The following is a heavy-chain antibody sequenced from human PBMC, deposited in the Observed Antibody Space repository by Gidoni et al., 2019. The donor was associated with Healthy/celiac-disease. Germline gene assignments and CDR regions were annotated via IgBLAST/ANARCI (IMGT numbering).Heavy chain of an antibody. J-gene: IGHJ4*02. CDR2: ISSSSSNI. V-gene: IGHV3-21*01. CDR1: GFTFSRYR. Sequence: EVQLVESGGGLVKPGGSLRLYCAASGFTFSRYRMNWVRQAPGKGMEWVSSISSSSSNIYYADAGKGRLTISRENAKNSLYLQMNNLRAEDTAVYYCARGHRGFDDWGQGTLVTVSS. CDR3: ARGHRGFDD.